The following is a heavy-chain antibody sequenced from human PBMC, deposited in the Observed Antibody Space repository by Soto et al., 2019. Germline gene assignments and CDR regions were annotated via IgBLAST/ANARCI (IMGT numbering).Heavy chain of an antibody. J-gene: IGHJ4*02. CDR3: AKKVNSGPGSQYFDY. V-gene: IGHV3-23*01. CDR1: GFTFSSYS. Sequence: GGSLRLSYAASGFTFSSYSMSWFRQAPWKWREWVSCFRTSGDGGTKYYADSVKGRFTISRDNSKNMLFLQMNSLRAEDTAIYYCAKKVNSGPGSQYFDYWGQGTLVTVSS. D-gene: IGHD3-10*01. CDR2: FRTSGDGGTK.